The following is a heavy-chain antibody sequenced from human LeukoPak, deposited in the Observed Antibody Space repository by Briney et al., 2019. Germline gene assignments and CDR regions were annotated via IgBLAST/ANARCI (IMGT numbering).Heavy chain of an antibody. D-gene: IGHD4/OR15-4a*01. CDR1: GFTFSNYW. J-gene: IGHJ4*02. CDR2: IKQDGSEK. CDR3: AKEALRGAYDY. V-gene: IGHV3-7*01. Sequence: GGSLRLSCATSGFTFSNYWMSWVRQAPGKGLEWVANIKQDGSEKYYGDSVKGRFTISRDNAKNSLYLQMNSLRVEDTSVYYCAKEALRGAYDYWGQGTLVTVSS.